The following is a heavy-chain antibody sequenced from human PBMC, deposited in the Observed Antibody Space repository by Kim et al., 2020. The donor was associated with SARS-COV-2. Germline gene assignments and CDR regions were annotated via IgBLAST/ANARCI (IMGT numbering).Heavy chain of an antibody. CDR3: ARDPCSGGSCYYLVY. V-gene: IGHV3-7*01. J-gene: IGHJ4*02. CDR1: GFTFSSYW. Sequence: GGSLRLSCAASGFTFSSYWMSWVRQAPGKGLEWVANIKQDGSEKYYVDSVKGRFTISRDNAKNSLYLQMNSLRAEDTAVYYCARDPCSGGSCYYLVYWGQGTLVTVSS. D-gene: IGHD2-15*01. CDR2: IKQDGSEK.